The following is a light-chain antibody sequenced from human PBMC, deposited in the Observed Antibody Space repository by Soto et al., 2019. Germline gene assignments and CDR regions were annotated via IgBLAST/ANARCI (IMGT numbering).Light chain of an antibody. V-gene: IGKV1-39*01. CDR2: AAS. Sequence: DIQMTQSPSSLSASVGDRVTITCRASQSISSYLNWYQQKPGKAPKLLIYAASSLQSGVPSRFSGSGSGTDFTLTISSLQPEDFAVYYCQQYGNSRMYTFGQGTKLEIK. CDR3: QQYGNSRMYT. J-gene: IGKJ2*01. CDR1: QSISSY.